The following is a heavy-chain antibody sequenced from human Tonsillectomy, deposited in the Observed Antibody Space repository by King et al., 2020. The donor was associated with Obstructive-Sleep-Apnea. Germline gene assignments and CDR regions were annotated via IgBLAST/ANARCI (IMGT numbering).Heavy chain of an antibody. CDR2: IYYSGST. Sequence: QLQESGPGLVKPSETLSLTCTVSGGSISSYYWSWIRQPPGKGLEWIGYIYYSGSTNYNPSLKSRVTISVDTSKNQFSLKLSSVTAADTAVYYCARDLLATGHFDYWGQGTLVTVSS. D-gene: IGHD4-11*01. V-gene: IGHV4-59*01. CDR3: ARDLLATGHFDY. CDR1: GGSISSYY. J-gene: IGHJ4*02.